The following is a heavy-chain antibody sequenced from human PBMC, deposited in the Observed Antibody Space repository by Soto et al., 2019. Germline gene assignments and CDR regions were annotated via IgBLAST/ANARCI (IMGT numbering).Heavy chain of an antibody. J-gene: IGHJ4*02. Sequence: PGGSLRLSCTASGFTFSSYEMNWVRQAPGKGLEWVSYISSSGFTIYYADSVKGRFTISRDNAKNSLFLQMDSLRAEDTAVYYCVRFIDIGYYGSWDYWGQGTLVTVSS. CDR2: ISSSGFTI. CDR3: VRFIDIGYYGSWDY. D-gene: IGHD3-10*01. V-gene: IGHV3-48*03. CDR1: GFTFSSYE.